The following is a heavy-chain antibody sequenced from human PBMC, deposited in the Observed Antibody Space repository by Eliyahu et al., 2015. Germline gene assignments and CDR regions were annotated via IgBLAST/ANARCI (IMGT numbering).Heavy chain of an antibody. CDR1: GYTXTSYD. Sequence: QVQLVQSGAEVKKPGASVKVSCKASGYTXTSYDINWVRQATGQGLEWMGWMNPNSGNTGYAQKFQGRVTMTRNTSISTAYMELSSLRSEDTAVYYCARDSEVPAATTYYYYGMDVWGQGTTVTVSS. D-gene: IGHD2-2*01. J-gene: IGHJ6*02. CDR2: MNPNSGNT. V-gene: IGHV1-8*01. CDR3: ARDSEVPAATTYYYYGMDV.